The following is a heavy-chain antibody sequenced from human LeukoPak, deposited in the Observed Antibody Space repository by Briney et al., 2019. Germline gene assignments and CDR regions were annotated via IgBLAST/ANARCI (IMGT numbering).Heavy chain of an antibody. D-gene: IGHD2-2*01. CDR1: GYSFTSYW. CDR3: ARPNTEYCSSTSFYGYYYYYMDV. V-gene: IGHV5-51*01. Sequence: GESLKISGKGSGYSFTSYWIGWVGQMPGRGLEWMGIIYPGDSDTRYSPSFHGQVTISADKSISTAYLQWSSLKASDTAMYYCARPNTEYCSSTSFYGYYYYYMDVWGKGTTVTVSS. CDR2: IYPGDSDT. J-gene: IGHJ6*03.